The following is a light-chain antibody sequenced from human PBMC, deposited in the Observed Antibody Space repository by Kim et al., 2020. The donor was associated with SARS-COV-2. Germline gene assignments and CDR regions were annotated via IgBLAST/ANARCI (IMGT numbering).Light chain of an antibody. CDR1: QTITTY. Sequence: DIQMTQSPSSLSAVVGDRVTITCRASQTITTYLIWYQQKPGKAPNLLIYGASTLQPGVPSRFSGSGSGTDFTLTISNVQPEDVATYYCQQSDRPPLTFGGRTKVDIK. V-gene: IGKV1-39*01. CDR2: GAS. J-gene: IGKJ4*01. CDR3: QQSDRPPLT.